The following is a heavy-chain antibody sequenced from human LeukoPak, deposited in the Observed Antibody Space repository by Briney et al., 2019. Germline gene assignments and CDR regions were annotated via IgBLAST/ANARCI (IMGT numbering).Heavy chain of an antibody. CDR1: GYXFTSYW. CDR3: ARHTLRQPHAFDI. Sequence: GESLKISCNGSGYXFTSYWISWVRQMPGKGLEWMGRIDPSDSYTNYSPSFQGHVTISADKSISTAYLQWSSLKASDTAMYYCARHTLRQPHAFDIWGQGTMVTVSS. CDR2: IDPSDSYT. J-gene: IGHJ3*02. D-gene: IGHD3-16*01. V-gene: IGHV5-10-1*01.